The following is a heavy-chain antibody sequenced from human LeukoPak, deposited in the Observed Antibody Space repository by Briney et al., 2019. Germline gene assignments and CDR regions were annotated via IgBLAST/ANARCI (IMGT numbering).Heavy chain of an antibody. V-gene: IGHV1-2*02. J-gene: IGHJ4*02. CDR1: GGTFSSYA. CDR3: ARRHIDCATTTCYVDY. D-gene: IGHD1-26*01. Sequence: ASVKVSCKASGGTFSSYAISWVRQAPGQGLEWMGWINPNSGVTSFAQKFQGRVTMTRDTSISTAYMELSRLRSDDTAVYYCARRHIDCATTTCYVDYWGQGTLVTVSS. CDR2: INPNSGVT.